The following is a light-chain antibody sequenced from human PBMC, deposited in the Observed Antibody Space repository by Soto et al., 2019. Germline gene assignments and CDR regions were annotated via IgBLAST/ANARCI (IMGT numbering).Light chain of an antibody. CDR2: AAS. Sequence: DIQMTQSPSSLSASVGDRVTITCRASQSISSYLNWYQQKPGKAPKLLIYAASSLQSGVPERFSGSGSGTDFTLPISSLQPEDFATYYCQQSYSTPVTFGGGTKVEIK. V-gene: IGKV1-39*01. CDR3: QQSYSTPVT. CDR1: QSISSY. J-gene: IGKJ4*01.